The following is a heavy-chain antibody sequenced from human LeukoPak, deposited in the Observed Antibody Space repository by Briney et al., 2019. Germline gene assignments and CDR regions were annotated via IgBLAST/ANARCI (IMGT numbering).Heavy chain of an antibody. Sequence: PGGSLRLSCAASRFMFSNYGMHWVRQVPGKGLEWVAEIWHDGRNKYYADSVKGRFTISRDNSKNTLYLQMNSLRAEDTAVYYCAKDLHSYGYDYWGQGTLVTVSS. J-gene: IGHJ4*02. CDR2: IWHDGRNK. CDR1: RFMFSNYG. V-gene: IGHV3-30*02. D-gene: IGHD5-18*01. CDR3: AKDLHSYGYDY.